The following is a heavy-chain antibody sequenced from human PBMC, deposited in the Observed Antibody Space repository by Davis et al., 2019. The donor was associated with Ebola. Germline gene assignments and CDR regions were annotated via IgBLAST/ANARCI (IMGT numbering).Heavy chain of an antibody. J-gene: IGHJ4*02. CDR1: GYTFTGYY. D-gene: IGHD5-12*01. Sequence: ASVKVSCKASGYTFTGYYMHWVRQAPGQGLEWMGWINPNSGGTNYAQKFQGRVTMTRDTSISTAYMELSRLRSDDTAVYYCARVYSGHEYYFDYWGQGTLVTVSP. CDR2: INPNSGGT. V-gene: IGHV1-2*02. CDR3: ARVYSGHEYYFDY.